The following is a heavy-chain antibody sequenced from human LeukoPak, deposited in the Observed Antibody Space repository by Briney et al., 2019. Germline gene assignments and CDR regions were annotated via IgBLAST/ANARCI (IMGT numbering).Heavy chain of an antibody. Sequence: PSETLSLTCTVSGGPISSYYWSWIRQPPGKGLEWIGYIYYSGRTNYNPSLKSRITTSVDTSTNQFSLKMSSVTAADTAVYYCARTSITLVRGVIITEAFDIWGQGTMVTVSS. D-gene: IGHD3-10*01. V-gene: IGHV4-59*08. CDR2: IYYSGRT. J-gene: IGHJ3*02. CDR3: ARTSITLVRGVIITEAFDI. CDR1: GGPISSYY.